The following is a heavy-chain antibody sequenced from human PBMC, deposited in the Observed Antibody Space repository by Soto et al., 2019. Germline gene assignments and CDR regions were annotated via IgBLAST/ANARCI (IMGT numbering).Heavy chain of an antibody. CDR1: GYTFTSYG. D-gene: IGHD6-6*01. CDR2: ISAYNGNT. CDR3: AKVKGSSSHNWFDP. V-gene: IGHV1-18*01. J-gene: IGHJ5*02. Sequence: ASVKVSCKASGYTFTSYGISWVRQAPGQGLEWMGWISAYNGNTNYAQKLQGRVTMTTDTSTSTAYMELRSLRSDDTAVYYCAKVKGSSSHNWFDPWGQGTLATVSS.